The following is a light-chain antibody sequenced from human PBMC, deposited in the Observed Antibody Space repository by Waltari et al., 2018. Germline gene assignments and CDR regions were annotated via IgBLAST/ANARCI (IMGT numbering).Light chain of an antibody. Sequence: EVVLTQSQGTLSLSPGERATLSCRASQSGSKYLAWYQQRPGQAPRLLIYAASTRATGVPDRFSGSGFGTDFSLTISRLEPEDFAVYYCQNHERLPATFGQGTKVEIK. CDR3: QNHERLPAT. CDR1: QSGSKY. V-gene: IGKV3-20*01. CDR2: AAS. J-gene: IGKJ1*01.